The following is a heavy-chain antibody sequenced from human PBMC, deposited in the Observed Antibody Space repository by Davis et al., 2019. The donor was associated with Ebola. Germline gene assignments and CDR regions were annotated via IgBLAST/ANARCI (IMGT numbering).Heavy chain of an antibody. Sequence: PGGSLRLSCAASGFTFDDYTMHWVRQAPGKGLEWVSLITGDGGSTFYADSVKGRFTVSRDNSKNSLYLQMNSLRTEDTALYYCAKDAYSSLLYAGLDPWGQGTLVSVTS. CDR3: AKDAYSSLLYAGLDP. D-gene: IGHD6-13*01. V-gene: IGHV3-43*01. J-gene: IGHJ5*02. CDR1: GFTFDDYT. CDR2: ITGDGGST.